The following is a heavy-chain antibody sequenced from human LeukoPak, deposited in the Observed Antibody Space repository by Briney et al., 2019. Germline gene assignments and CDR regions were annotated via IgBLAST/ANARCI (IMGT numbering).Heavy chain of an antibody. CDR3: ARARIAVAGTFDY. V-gene: IGHV1-3*01. CDR2: INVGNGNT. Sequence: ASEKVSCTASGYTFTIYAMHWVRHAPGQRLEWMGWINVGNGNTKYSQKFQGRVTITRDTSASTAYMELSSLRSEDTAVYYCARARIAVAGTFDYWGQGTLVTVSS. CDR1: GYTFTIYA. J-gene: IGHJ4*02. D-gene: IGHD6-19*01.